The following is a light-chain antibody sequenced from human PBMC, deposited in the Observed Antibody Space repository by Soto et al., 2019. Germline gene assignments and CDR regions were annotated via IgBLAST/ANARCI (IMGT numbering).Light chain of an antibody. CDR2: DVT. J-gene: IGLJ1*01. V-gene: IGLV2-14*03. CDR3: SSYTSSSTLV. Sequence: QSVLTQSPSASGSPGQSVTISCTGTSSDIGGYNSVSWYQQHPGKAPKVMIYDVTKRPSGVPNRFSGSKSGNTASLTISGLQAEDEADYHCSSYTSSSTLVLGTGTKVTVL. CDR1: SSDIGGYNS.